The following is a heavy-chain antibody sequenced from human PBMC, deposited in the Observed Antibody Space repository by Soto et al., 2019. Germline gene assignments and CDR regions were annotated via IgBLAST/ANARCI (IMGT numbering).Heavy chain of an antibody. J-gene: IGHJ6*02. Sequence: QLQLQESGPGLVKPSETLSLTCTVSGGSISSSSYYWGWIRQPPGKGLEWIGSIYYSGSTYYNPSLKHRVTISVDTSKNQFSLKLSSVTAADTAVYYCERPYYYGSGSPYPLDVWGQGTTVTVSS. CDR2: IYYSGST. CDR3: ERPYYYGSGSPYPLDV. D-gene: IGHD3-10*01. V-gene: IGHV4-39*01. CDR1: GGSISSSSYY.